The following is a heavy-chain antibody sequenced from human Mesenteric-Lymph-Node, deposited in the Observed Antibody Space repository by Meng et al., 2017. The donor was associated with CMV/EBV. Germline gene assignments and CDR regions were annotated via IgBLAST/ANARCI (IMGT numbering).Heavy chain of an antibody. Sequence: ASGNSPNNHHMPWVRQAPGQGLEWMGIITPSSGDTTYAQKFQGRVMMTSDRSASTAYMELYSLRSEDTAVYYCARGAGITRDWFDPWGQGTLVTVSS. CDR2: ITPSSGDT. D-gene: IGHD3-10*01. J-gene: IGHJ5*02. V-gene: IGHV1-46*02. CDR3: ARGAGITRDWFDP. CDR1: GNSPNNHH.